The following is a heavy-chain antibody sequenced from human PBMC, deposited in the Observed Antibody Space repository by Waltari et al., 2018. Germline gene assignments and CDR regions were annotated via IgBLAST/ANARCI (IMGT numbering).Heavy chain of an antibody. D-gene: IGHD3-9*01. CDR3: ARELRYFDWLLSGGFTY. CDR2: SIPIFGTA. V-gene: IGHV1-69*05. CDR1: GGTFRSYA. J-gene: IGHJ4*02. Sequence: QVQLVQSGAEVKKPGSSVKVSCKASGGTFRSYAISWVRQDPGQGLEWMGGSIPIFGTANYAQKFQGRVTITTDESTSTAYMELSSLRSEDTAVYYCARELRYFDWLLSGGFTYWGQGTLVTVSS.